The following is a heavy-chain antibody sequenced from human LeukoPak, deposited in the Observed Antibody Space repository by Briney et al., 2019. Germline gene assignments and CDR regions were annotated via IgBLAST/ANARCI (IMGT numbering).Heavy chain of an antibody. D-gene: IGHD6-13*01. CDR3: ARGGSSSWFYDWFDP. CDR1: GYTFTSYG. J-gene: IGHJ5*02. Sequence: GASVKVSCKASGYTFTSYGISWVRQAPGQGLEWTGWISAYNGNTNYAQKLQGRVTMTTDTSTSTAYMELRSLRSDDTAVYYCARGGSSSWFYDWFDPWGQGTLVTVSS. CDR2: ISAYNGNT. V-gene: IGHV1-18*01.